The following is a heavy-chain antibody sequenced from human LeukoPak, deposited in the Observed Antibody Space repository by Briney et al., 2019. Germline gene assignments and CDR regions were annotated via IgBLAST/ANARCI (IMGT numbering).Heavy chain of an antibody. CDR1: GGSISSGSYY. CDR3: ATGTTGTAAFDI. CDR2: IYTSGST. J-gene: IGHJ4*02. Sequence: SQTLSPTCTVSGGSISSGSYYWSWIRQPAGKGLEWIGRIYTSGSTNYNPSLKSRVTISVDTSKNQFSLKLSSVTAADTAVYYCATGTTGTAAFDIWGQGTLVTVSS. D-gene: IGHD1-1*01. V-gene: IGHV4-61*02.